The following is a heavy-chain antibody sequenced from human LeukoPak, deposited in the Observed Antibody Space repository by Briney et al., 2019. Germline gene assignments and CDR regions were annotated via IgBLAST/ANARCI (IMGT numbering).Heavy chain of an antibody. CDR3: ARDMVAAAGPYFDY. D-gene: IGHD6-13*01. J-gene: IGHJ4*02. CDR2: IIPIFGTA. CDR1: GGTFSGYA. Sequence: AASVKVSCKASGGTFSGYAISWVRQAPGQGLEWMGGIIPIFGTANYAQKFQGRVTITADESTSTAYMELSSLRSEDTAVYYCARDMVAAAGPYFDYWGQGTLVTVSS. V-gene: IGHV1-69*13.